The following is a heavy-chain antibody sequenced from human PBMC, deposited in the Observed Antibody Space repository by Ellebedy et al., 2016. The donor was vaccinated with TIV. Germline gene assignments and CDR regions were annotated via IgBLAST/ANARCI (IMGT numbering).Heavy chain of an antibody. V-gene: IGHV1-2*02. CDR2: INPNSGGT. CDR1: GYTFTGYY. J-gene: IGHJ4*02. Sequence: ASVKVSXXASGYTFTGYYMHWVRQAPGQGLEWMGWINPNSGGTNYAQKFQGRVTMTRDTSISTAYMELSRLRSDDTAVYYCARDNHGYSGYDGDYWGQGTLVTVSS. CDR3: ARDNHGYSGYDGDY. D-gene: IGHD5-12*01.